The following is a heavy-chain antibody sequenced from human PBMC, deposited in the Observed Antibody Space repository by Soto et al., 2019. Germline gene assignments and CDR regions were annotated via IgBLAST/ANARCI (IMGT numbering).Heavy chain of an antibody. CDR2: IHQSGRT. CDR1: GGSLDDYQ. D-gene: IGHD3-16*01. V-gene: IGHV4-34*01. J-gene: IGHJ4*02. CDR3: ARPRIGAVFEL. Sequence: PSETLSLTCAVYGGSLDDYQWTWIRQPPGKGLEWIGEIHQSGRTNCNPSLKSRVAISIDTSSKQFSLKVNPVTAADTAVYYCARPRIGAVFELWGQGAQVTVSS.